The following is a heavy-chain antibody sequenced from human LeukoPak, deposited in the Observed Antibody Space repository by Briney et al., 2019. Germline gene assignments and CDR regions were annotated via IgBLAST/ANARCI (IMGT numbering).Heavy chain of an antibody. D-gene: IGHD2-15*01. J-gene: IGHJ4*02. CDR2: IKQDGREK. CDR3: ARVEVVVVAATPFDY. CDR1: GFTFSSYW. Sequence: GGSLRLSCAASGFTFSSYWMSWVRQAPGKGLEWVANIKQDGREKYYVGSVKGRFTISTDNATNSLYLQMNSLRAEDTAVYYCARVEVVVVAATPFDYWGQGTLVTVSS. V-gene: IGHV3-7*01.